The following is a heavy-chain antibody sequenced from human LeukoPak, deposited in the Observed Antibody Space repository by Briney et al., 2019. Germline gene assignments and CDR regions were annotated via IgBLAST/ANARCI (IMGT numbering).Heavy chain of an antibody. J-gene: IGHJ4*02. D-gene: IGHD2-2*01. CDR3: AKGGCSSTSCYVDY. Sequence: GGSLRLSYAASGFTFSSYWMSWVRQAPGKGLEWVANIKQDGSEKYYVDSVKGRFTISRDNAKNSLYLQMNSLRAEDTAVYYCAKGGCSSTSCYVDYWGQGTLVTVSS. CDR2: IKQDGSEK. V-gene: IGHV3-7*01. CDR1: GFTFSSYW.